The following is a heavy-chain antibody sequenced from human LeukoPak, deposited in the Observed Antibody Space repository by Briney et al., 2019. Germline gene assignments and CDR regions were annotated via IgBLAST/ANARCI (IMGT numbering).Heavy chain of an antibody. J-gene: IGHJ4*02. Sequence: PGGSLRLSCAASGFTFDDYGMSWVRQAPGKGLEWVSGINWNGGSTGYADSVKGRFTISRDNAKNSLYLQMNSLRAEDTALCYCARGGSGYSCGTVDYWGQGTLVTVSS. CDR1: GFTFDDYG. V-gene: IGHV3-20*04. CDR2: INWNGGST. D-gene: IGHD5-18*01. CDR3: ARGGSGYSCGTVDY.